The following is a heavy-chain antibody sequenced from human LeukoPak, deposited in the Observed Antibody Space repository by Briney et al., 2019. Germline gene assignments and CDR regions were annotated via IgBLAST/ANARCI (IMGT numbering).Heavy chain of an antibody. CDR1: GFTFSSYG. Sequence: SGGSLRLSCAASGFTFSSYGMHWVRQAPGKGLEWVAVISYDGSNKYYADSVKCRFTISRDNSKNTLYLQMNSLRAEDTAVYYCAKPVPGEGWTMDYWGQGTLVTVSS. CDR3: AKPVPGEGWTMDY. D-gene: IGHD4/OR15-4a*01. V-gene: IGHV3-30*18. CDR2: ISYDGSNK. J-gene: IGHJ4*02.